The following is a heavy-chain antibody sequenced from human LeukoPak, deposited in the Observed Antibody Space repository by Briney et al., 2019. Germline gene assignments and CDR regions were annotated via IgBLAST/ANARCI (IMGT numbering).Heavy chain of an antibody. Sequence: ASVKVSCKASGYIFTNYGISWVRQAPGQGLEWMGWISTHNGDTNYAQNLQGRVTMAADTSTSTAYMELRSLRSDDTAVYYCARAAGKKYYYGSGSTYYFDYWGQGTLVTVSS. CDR1: GYIFTNYG. J-gene: IGHJ4*02. CDR2: ISTHNGDT. V-gene: IGHV1-18*01. D-gene: IGHD3-10*01. CDR3: ARAAGKKYYYGSGSTYYFDY.